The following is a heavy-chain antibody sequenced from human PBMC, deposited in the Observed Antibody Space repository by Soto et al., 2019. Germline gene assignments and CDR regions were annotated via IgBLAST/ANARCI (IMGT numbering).Heavy chain of an antibody. CDR3: ARDCPSYYYDSSGYCSYYYGMDV. D-gene: IGHD3-22*01. V-gene: IGHV1-2*04. CDR1: GYTFTGYY. CDR2: INPNSGGT. J-gene: IGHJ6*02. Sequence: ASVKVSCKASGYTFTGYYMHWVRQAPGQGLEWMGWINPNSGGTNYAQKFQGWVTMTRDTSISTAYMELSRLRSDDTAVYYCARDCPSYYYDSSGYCSYYYGMDVWGQGTTVTVSS.